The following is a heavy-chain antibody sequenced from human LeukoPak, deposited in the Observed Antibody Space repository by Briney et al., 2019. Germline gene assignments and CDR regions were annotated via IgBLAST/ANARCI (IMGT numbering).Heavy chain of an antibody. V-gene: IGHV1-46*01. J-gene: IGHJ4*02. CDR1: GNIFTGYY. D-gene: IGHD4-17*01. CDR3: ARGRDYVVDY. Sequence: ASVKVSCKASGNIFTGYYLHWVRQAPGQGLEWMGIINPSGGSTSYAQKFQGRVTMTRDTSTSTVYMELSSLRCEDTAVYYCARGRDYVVDYWGQGTLVTVSS. CDR2: INPSGGST.